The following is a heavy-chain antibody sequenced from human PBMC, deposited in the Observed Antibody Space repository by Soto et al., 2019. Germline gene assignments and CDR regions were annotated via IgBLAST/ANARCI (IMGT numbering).Heavy chain of an antibody. CDR1: GFTFISYA. Sequence: LRLSCAASGFTFISYAMHWVRQAPGKGLEWVAVISYDGSNKYYADSVKGRFTISRDNSKNTLYLQMNSLRAEDTAVYYCARARYDSSGYNPPIDYWGQGTLVTVSS. CDR2: ISYDGSNK. D-gene: IGHD3-22*01. J-gene: IGHJ4*02. CDR3: ARARYDSSGYNPPIDY. V-gene: IGHV3-30-3*01.